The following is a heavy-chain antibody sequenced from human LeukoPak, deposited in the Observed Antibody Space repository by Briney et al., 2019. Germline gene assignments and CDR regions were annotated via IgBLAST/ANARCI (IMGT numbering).Heavy chain of an antibody. Sequence: ASVKVSCKASGYTFTSYYMHWVRQAPGQGLEWMGIINPSGGSTSYAQKFQGRVTMTRDTSTSTVYMELSSLRSEDTAVYYCARGYRSGGSCSRAFDIWGQGTMVTVSS. J-gene: IGHJ3*02. CDR3: ARGYRSGGSCSRAFDI. D-gene: IGHD2-15*01. CDR2: INPSGGST. V-gene: IGHV1-46*01. CDR1: GYTFTSYY.